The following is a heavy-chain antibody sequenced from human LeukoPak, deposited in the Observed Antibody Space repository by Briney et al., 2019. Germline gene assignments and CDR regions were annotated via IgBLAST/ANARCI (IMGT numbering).Heavy chain of an antibody. J-gene: IGHJ6*02. CDR3: ARGRPLYCSGGSCYTRHYYSMDV. D-gene: IGHD2-15*01. V-gene: IGHV4-34*01. CDR2: INHSGST. Sequence: PSETLSLTCAVYGGSFSGYYWSWIRQPPGKGLEWIGEINHSGSTNYNPSLKSRVTISVDTSKNQFSLKLSSVTAADTAVYYCARGRPLYCSGGSCYTRHYYSMDVWGQGTTVTVSS. CDR1: GGSFSGYY.